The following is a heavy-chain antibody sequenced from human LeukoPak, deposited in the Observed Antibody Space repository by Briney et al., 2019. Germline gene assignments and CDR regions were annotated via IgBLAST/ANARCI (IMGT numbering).Heavy chain of an antibody. V-gene: IGHV1-2*04. Sequence: ASVKVSCKASGYTFTGYYMHWVRQAPGQGLEWMGWINPNSGGTNYAQKFQGWVTMTRDTSISTAYMELRSLRSDDTAVYYCARRVGSSANFDYWGQGTLVTVSS. D-gene: IGHD1-26*01. CDR1: GYTFTGYY. CDR2: INPNSGGT. J-gene: IGHJ4*02. CDR3: ARRVGSSANFDY.